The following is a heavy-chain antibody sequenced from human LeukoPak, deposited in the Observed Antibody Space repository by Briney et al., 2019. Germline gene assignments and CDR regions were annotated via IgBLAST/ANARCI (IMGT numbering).Heavy chain of an antibody. CDR2: INHSGST. Sequence: PSETLSLTCAVYGGSFSGYYWSWIRQPPGKGLEWIGEINHSGSTNYNPSLKSRVTISVDTSKNQFSLKLSSVIAADTAVYYCARVYSGSYNYWGQGTLVTVSS. J-gene: IGHJ4*02. D-gene: IGHD1-26*01. V-gene: IGHV4-34*01. CDR3: ARVYSGSYNY. CDR1: GGSFSGYY.